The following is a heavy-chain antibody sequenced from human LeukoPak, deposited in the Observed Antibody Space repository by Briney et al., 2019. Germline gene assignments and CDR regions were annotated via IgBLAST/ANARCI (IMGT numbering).Heavy chain of an antibody. Sequence: GGSLRLSCAASGFTVRRNYMSWVRQAPGKGLEWVSIIYSGGNTQYADSVKGRFTISRDISKNTLFLQMNSLRPEGTAVYYCARAGGYGDYAFTFDYWGQGTLVTVSS. J-gene: IGHJ4*02. CDR3: ARAGGYGDYAFTFDY. V-gene: IGHV3-53*01. D-gene: IGHD4-17*01. CDR1: GFTVRRNY. CDR2: IYSGGNT.